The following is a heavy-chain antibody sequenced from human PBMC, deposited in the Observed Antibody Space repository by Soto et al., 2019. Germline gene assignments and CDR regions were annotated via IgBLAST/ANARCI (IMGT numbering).Heavy chain of an antibody. CDR3: ARSQGGSSSLDIYYYYYYGMDV. J-gene: IGHJ6*02. CDR2: INPSGGSA. CDR1: GYTFTSYY. V-gene: IGHV1-46*01. Sequence: ASVKVSCKASGYTFTSYYMHWVRQAPGQGLEWMGIINPSGGSAKYAQKFQGRVTMTADESTSTVYMELSSLRSEDTAVYYCARSQGGSSSLDIYYYYYYGMDVWGQGTTVTVSS. D-gene: IGHD2-15*01.